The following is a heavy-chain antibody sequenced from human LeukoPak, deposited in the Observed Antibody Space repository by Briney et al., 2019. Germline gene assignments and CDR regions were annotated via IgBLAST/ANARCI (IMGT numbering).Heavy chain of an antibody. Sequence: GGSLRLSCAASGFTFSSYAMSWVRQAPGKGLEWVSAISSSDGYTYYAKSVRGRFTISRDSSKNTLYLQMNSLRAEDAAVYYCAKAPVTCCSGVYCYLFDYWGEGTRVTVS. D-gene: IGHD2-15*01. V-gene: IGHV3-23*01. CDR1: GFTFSSYA. CDR3: AKAPVTCCSGVYCYLFDY. CDR2: ISSSDGYT. J-gene: IGHJ4*02.